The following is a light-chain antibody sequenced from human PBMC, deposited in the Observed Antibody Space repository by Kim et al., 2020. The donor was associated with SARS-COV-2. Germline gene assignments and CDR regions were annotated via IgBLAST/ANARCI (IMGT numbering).Light chain of an antibody. CDR3: QQTITFPYT. CDR1: QAVATW. CDR2: SAS. Sequence: DIQMTQSPSSVSASIGERVTIICRASQAVATWLAWYQQKPGKAPKLLIYSASNLQSGVPPRFTGRGSGTEFTLTISSLQPEDLATYHCQQTITFPYTFGQGTKLEI. J-gene: IGKJ2*01. V-gene: IGKV1-12*01.